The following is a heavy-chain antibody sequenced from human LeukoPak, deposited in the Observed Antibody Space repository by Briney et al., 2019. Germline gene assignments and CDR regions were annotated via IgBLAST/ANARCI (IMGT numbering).Heavy chain of an antibody. V-gene: IGHV4-59*01. J-gene: IGHJ3*02. CDR2: IYYSGST. CDR3: SRRDGYNWVGAFDI. D-gene: IGHD5-24*01. Sequence: SETLSLTCTVSGGSISSYYWSWIRQPPGKGLEWIGYIYYSGSTNYNPSLKSRVTISVDTSKNQFSLKLSSVTAADTAVYYCSRRDGYNWVGAFDIWGQGTMVTVSS. CDR1: GGSISSYY.